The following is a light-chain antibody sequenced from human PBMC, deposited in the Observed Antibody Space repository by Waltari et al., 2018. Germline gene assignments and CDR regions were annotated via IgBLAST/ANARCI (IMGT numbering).Light chain of an antibody. J-gene: IGKJ2*03. CDR1: QSISSY. V-gene: IGKV1-39*01. CDR3: QQYNDWYS. CDR2: AAS. Sequence: DIQMTQSPSSLSASVGDRVTITCRASQSISSYLNWYQQKPGKAPKLLIYAASSLQSGVPSRFSGSGSGTDFTLTISGLQSDDCALYYCQQYNDWYSFGQGTKLEI.